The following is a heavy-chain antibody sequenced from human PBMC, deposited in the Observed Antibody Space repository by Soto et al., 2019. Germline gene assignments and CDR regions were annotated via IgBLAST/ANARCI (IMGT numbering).Heavy chain of an antibody. J-gene: IGHJ4*02. CDR2: ISSSSSYI. CDR3: ARPYCSGGSCYHTGGFDY. Sequence: GGSLRLSCAASGFTFSSYSMNWVRQAPGKGLEWVSSISSSSSYIYYADSVKGRFTISRDNAKNSLYLQMNSLRAEDTAVYYCARPYCSGGSCYHTGGFDYWGQGTLVTVSS. CDR1: GFTFSSYS. D-gene: IGHD2-15*01. V-gene: IGHV3-21*01.